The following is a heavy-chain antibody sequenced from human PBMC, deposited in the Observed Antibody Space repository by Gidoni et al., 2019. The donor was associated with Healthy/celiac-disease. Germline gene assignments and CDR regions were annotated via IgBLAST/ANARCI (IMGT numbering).Heavy chain of an antibody. CDR3: ATNSHYDILTGYPLDY. D-gene: IGHD3-9*01. Sequence: QVQLVQSGAEVKKPGASVKVSCKVSGYTLPDLSMHWVRQAPGKGLEWMGGFDPEDGETIYAQKFQGRVTMTEDTSTDTAYMELSSLRSEDTAVYYCATNSHYDILTGYPLDYWGQGTLVTVSS. J-gene: IGHJ4*02. CDR2: FDPEDGET. V-gene: IGHV1-24*01. CDR1: GYTLPDLS.